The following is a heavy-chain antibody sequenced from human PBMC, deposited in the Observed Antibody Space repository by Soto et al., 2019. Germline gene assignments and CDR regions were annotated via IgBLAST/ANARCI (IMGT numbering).Heavy chain of an antibody. V-gene: IGHV1-2*02. D-gene: IGHD5-18*01. CDR1: VYSFTGYD. J-gene: IGHJ6*02. CDR3: AREGYCYGYGDYRYGISV. Sequence: GASVKVSCKAPVYSFTGYDMHWGRQAPGQGLEWMGWINPNRGGTNYAQKFQGRVTMTRDTSISTAYMELSRLRSDDTAVYYCAREGYCYGYGDYRYGISVRSRGTTVTGS. CDR2: INPNRGGT.